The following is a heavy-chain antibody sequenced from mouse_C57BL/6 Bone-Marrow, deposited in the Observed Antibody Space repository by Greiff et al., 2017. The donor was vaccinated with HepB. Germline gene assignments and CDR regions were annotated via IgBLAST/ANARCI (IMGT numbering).Heavy chain of an antibody. Sequence: QVQLQQPGAELVKPGASVKLSCKASGYTFTSYWMQWVKQRPGQGLEWIGEIDPSDSYTNYNQKFKGQATLTVDTSSSTAYMQLSSLTSEDSAVYYCERHHGSSEGYAMDYWGQGTSVTVSS. CDR1: GYTFTSYW. D-gene: IGHD1-1*01. J-gene: IGHJ4*01. V-gene: IGHV1-50*01. CDR2: IDPSDSYT. CDR3: ERHHGSSEGYAMDY.